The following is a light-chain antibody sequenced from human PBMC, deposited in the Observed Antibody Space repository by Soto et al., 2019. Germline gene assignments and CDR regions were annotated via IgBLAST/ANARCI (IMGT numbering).Light chain of an antibody. CDR2: SND. CDR1: TSNIGTNT. V-gene: IGLV1-44*01. J-gene: IGLJ3*02. CDR3: ATRDNSLSRWV. Sequence: QSVLTQSPSASGTPGQRVSISCSGSTSNIGTNTVSWYQHVPGTAPKLLIYSNDQRPSAVPGRLSGSKSGTSASLAISGLRSEDEADYYCATRDNSLSRWVFGGGTKLTVL.